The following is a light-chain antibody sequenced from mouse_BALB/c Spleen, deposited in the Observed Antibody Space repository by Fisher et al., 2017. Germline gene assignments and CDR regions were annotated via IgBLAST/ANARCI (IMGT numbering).Light chain of an antibody. V-gene: IGKV4-57-1*01. Sequence: DIVLTQSPAIMSASPGEKVTMTCRASSSVSSSYLHWYQQKSGASPKLWIYSTSNLASGVPARFSGSGSGTSYSLTISSVEAEDAATYYCQQYSGYPYTFGGGTKLEIK. J-gene: IGKJ2*01. CDR1: SSVSSSY. CDR3: QQYSGYPYT. CDR2: STS.